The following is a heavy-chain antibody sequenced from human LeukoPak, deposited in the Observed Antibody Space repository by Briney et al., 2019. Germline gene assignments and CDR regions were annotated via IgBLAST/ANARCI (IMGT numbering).Heavy chain of an antibody. CDR3: ARVPLAKVPAAIVRLDY. V-gene: IGHV3-23*01. J-gene: IGHJ4*02. CDR2: ISGNGEST. CDR1: GFTFNRYV. Sequence: PGGSLRLSCAASGFTFNRYVMNWVRQAPGKGLEWVSVISGNGESTNYADSVKGRVTISRDNSKNTLYLQMYNLRAEDTAVYYCARVPLAKVPAAIVRLDYWGQGTLVTVSS. D-gene: IGHD2-2*02.